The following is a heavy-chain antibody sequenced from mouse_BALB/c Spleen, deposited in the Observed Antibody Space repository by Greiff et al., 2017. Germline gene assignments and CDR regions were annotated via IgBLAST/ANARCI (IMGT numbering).Heavy chain of an antibody. Sequence: VQLKESGAELVKPGASVKLSCTASGFNIKDTYMHWVKQRPEQGLEWIGRIDPANGNTKYDPKFQGKATITADTSSNTAYLQLSSLTSEDTAVYYCARSRDYEEWFAYWGQGTLVTVSA. J-gene: IGHJ3*01. CDR3: ARSRDYEEWFAY. CDR2: IDPANGNT. CDR1: GFNIKDTY. V-gene: IGHV14-3*02. D-gene: IGHD2-4*01.